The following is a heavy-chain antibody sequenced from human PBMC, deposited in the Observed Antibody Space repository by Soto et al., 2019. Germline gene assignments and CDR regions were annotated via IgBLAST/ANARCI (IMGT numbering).Heavy chain of an antibody. D-gene: IGHD3-10*01. V-gene: IGHV3-48*02. J-gene: IGHJ6*02. CDR3: ARAVTWGLDV. Sequence: EVQLVESGGGLVQPGGSLRLSCEGSGFTFSLYSMSWVRQAPGKGLEWVSYISRSSTGIHYADSVKGRFTISRDDATNSMHLQMNSLRDGDTAVYYCARAVTWGLDVWGQGTTVSISS. CDR2: ISRSSTGI. CDR1: GFTFSLYS.